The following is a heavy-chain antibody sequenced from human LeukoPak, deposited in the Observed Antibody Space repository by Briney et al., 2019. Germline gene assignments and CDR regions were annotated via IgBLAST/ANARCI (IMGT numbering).Heavy chain of an antibody. D-gene: IGHD3-22*01. CDR3: ARTDSSLSDY. V-gene: IGHV4-38-2*02. CDR2: IYHSGST. J-gene: IGHJ4*02. Sequence: SETLSLTCTVSGYSISSGYYWGWIRQPPGKGLEWIGSIYHSGSTYYNPSLKSRVTISVDTSKNQFSLKLSSVTAADTAVYYCARTDSSLSDYWGQGTLVTVSS. CDR1: GYSISSGYY.